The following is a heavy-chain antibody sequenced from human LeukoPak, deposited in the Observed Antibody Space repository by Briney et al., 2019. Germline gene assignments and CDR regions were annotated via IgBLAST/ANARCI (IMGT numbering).Heavy chain of an antibody. J-gene: IGHJ5*02. CDR2: IYYSGST. CDR1: GGSISGYY. CDR3: ARTVVVVSAASYNWFDP. V-gene: IGHV4-59*08. D-gene: IGHD2-2*01. Sequence: SETLSLTCTVSGGSISGYYWSWIRQPPGKGLEWIGYIYYSGSTNYNPSLKSRVTISVDTSKNQFSLKLSPVTAAYTAVYYCARTVVVVSAASYNWFDPWRQGTLVTVSS.